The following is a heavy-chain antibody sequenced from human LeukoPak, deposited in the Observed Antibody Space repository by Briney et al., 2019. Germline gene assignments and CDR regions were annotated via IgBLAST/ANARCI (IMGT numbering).Heavy chain of an antibody. CDR2: IYHSGST. Sequence: SGTLSLTCAVSGGSISSSNWWSWVRQPPGKGLEWIGEIYHSGSTNYNPSLKSRVTISVDKSKNQFSLKLSSVTAADTAVYYCAREESSCGTVHAFDIWGQGTMVTVSS. CDR3: AREESSCGTVHAFDI. V-gene: IGHV4-4*02. D-gene: IGHD2-2*01. J-gene: IGHJ3*02. CDR1: GGSISSSNW.